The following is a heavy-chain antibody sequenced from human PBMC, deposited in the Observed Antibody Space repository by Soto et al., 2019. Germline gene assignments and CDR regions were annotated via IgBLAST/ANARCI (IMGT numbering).Heavy chain of an antibody. V-gene: IGHV3-48*03. Sequence: GGSLRLSCAASGLTFSTYEMNWVRQAPGKGLEWVSCISSGGTTIYYADSVKGRFTISRDNARNSLFLQMDSLRAEDTAVYYCARFGLSSSLHTSIDFWGQGTLVTVSS. J-gene: IGHJ4*02. CDR2: ISSGGTTI. CDR1: GLTFSTYE. D-gene: IGHD6-13*01. CDR3: ARFGLSSSLHTSIDF.